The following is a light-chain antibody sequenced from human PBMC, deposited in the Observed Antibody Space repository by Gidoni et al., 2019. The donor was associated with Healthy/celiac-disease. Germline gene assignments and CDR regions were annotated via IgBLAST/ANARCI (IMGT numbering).Light chain of an antibody. CDR1: QSISSRY. Sequence: EIVLTQSPATLSSSLGDRATLSCRASQSISSRYFCWYQQQADDAHLLLYDAANMRGTGLPSSCGSGCARKDFPLTISRQADEDAAEYCRQQNGNSQTFGQGTKVEIK. V-gene: IGKV3-20*01. J-gene: IGKJ1*01. CDR3: QQNGNSQT. CDR2: AAN.